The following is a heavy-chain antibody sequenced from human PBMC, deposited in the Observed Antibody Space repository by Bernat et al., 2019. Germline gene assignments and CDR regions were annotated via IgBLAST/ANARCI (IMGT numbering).Heavy chain of an antibody. CDR1: GFTFSTYA. CDR2: ASNSGGRT. V-gene: IGHV3-23*01. Sequence: EVQLLESGGGLVQPGGSLRLSCAASGFTFSTYAMTWVRQAPGKGLGWLSGASNSGGRTYSADSVKGRFTISRDNSKNTLYLQMLSLRVEDSAVYYCAKGLGGNGIFYYYMDVWGKGTTVTVSS. D-gene: IGHD3-16*01. J-gene: IGHJ6*03. CDR3: AKGLGGNGIFYYYMDV.